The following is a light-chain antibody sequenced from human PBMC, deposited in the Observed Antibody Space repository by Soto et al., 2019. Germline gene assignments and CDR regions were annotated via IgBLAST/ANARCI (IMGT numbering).Light chain of an antibody. CDR2: NPS. CDR3: LQYAFSPHT. J-gene: IGKJ2*01. V-gene: IGKV3-20*01. Sequence: EIVLAQSPGTLSWSPGERATLYCGASQTVGNNYLAWFQQKPGRAPTLLVYNPSTRATGIPDRFSGSGSGTDFTLTISRLEPEDFAVYYCLQYAFSPHTFGQGTRLDIK. CDR1: QTVGNNY.